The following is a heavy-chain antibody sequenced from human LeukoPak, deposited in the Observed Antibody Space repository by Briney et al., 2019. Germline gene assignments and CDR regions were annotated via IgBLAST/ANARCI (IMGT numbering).Heavy chain of an antibody. J-gene: IGHJ3*01. D-gene: IGHD3-10*01. V-gene: IGHV3-33*05. CDR3: AKDLEFYVSGDPFDV. CDR2: VSFDGRDK. Sequence: GGSLRLSCVPSGITLSRYGLHWVRQAPGRGPAWVAYVSFDGRDKYYVDSGKGRFTVSRDRSNNPLFLQMNRLRAEDTAVYYCAKDLEFYVSGDPFDVWGHGTMVTVSS. CDR1: GITLSRYG.